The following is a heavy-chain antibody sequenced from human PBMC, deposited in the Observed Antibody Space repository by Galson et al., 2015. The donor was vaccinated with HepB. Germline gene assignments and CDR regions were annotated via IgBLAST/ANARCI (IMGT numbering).Heavy chain of an antibody. V-gene: IGHV1-69*04. CDR3: ARDGRVVVGATKDYYYYYGMDV. D-gene: IGHD1-26*01. CDR2: IIPILGIA. CDR1: GGTFSSYA. J-gene: IGHJ6*02. Sequence: SVKVSCKASGGTFSSYAISWVRQAPGQGLEWMGRIIPILGIANYAQKFQGRVTITADKSTSTAYMELSSLRSEDTAVYYCARDGRVVVGATKDYYYYYGMDVWGQGTTVTVSS.